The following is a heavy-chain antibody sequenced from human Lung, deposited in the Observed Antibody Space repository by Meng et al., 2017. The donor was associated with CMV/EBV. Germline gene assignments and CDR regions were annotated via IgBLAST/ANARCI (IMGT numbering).Heavy chain of an antibody. CDR2: ISSSGSTI. J-gene: IGHJ6*02. CDR1: GFTFSDYY. V-gene: IGHV3-11*04. Sequence: GGSLRLXCAASGFTFSDYYMSWIRQAPGKGLEWVSYISSSGSTIYYADSVKGRFTISRDNAKNSLYLQMNSLRAEDTAVYYCAREKQLVPHYYYGRAVWGQGTXVTVSS. CDR3: AREKQLVPHYYYGRAV. D-gene: IGHD6-13*01.